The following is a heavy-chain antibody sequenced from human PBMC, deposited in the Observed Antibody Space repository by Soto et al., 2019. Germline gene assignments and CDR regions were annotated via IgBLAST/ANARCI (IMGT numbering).Heavy chain of an antibody. CDR2: LYHSGSF. J-gene: IGHJ4*02. Sequence: PSETLSLTCAVSGDSISSVGYSWNWIRQPPGEGLEWIGYLYHSGSFLYNPSLKSRVTISLDRSKNQFSLSLTSVTAADTAVFYCARSVGYRSGWWPYYFDYWGQGALVTVSS. D-gene: IGHD6-19*01. CDR3: ARSVGYRSGWWPYYFDY. V-gene: IGHV4-30-2*01. CDR1: GDSISSVGYS.